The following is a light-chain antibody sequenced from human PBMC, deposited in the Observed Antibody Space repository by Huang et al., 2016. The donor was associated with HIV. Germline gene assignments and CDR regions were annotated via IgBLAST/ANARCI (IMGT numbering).Light chain of an antibody. CDR1: QTVRNNF. CDR3: QQHSSWPLT. V-gene: IGKV3-15*01. Sequence: EMVMTQSPATLSVSPGERATLACRASQTVRNNFLAWYQQKPGQSPRLLIYSASTRATGIPGSFRGSGSGTEFTLTISSLQSEDFAVYYCQQHSSWPLTFGGGTKVEIK. CDR2: SAS. J-gene: IGKJ4*01.